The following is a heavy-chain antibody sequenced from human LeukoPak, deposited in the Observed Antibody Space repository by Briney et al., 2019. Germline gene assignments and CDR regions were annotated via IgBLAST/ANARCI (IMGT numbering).Heavy chain of an antibody. CDR2: ISGSGGST. D-gene: IGHD6-13*01. J-gene: IGHJ4*02. CDR1: GFTFSSYD. CDR3: ASIDGSVAAAGSRFDY. V-gene: IGHV3-23*01. Sequence: GSLRLSCAASGFTFSSYDLSWVRQAPGKGLEWVSAISGSGGSTYYGDPVKGRFTISRYNTKNTLYLQMNSLRAEDTAVYYCASIDGSVAAAGSRFDYWGQGTLVTVSS.